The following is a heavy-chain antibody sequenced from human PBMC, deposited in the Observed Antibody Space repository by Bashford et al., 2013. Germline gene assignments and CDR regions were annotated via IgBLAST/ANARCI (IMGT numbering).Heavy chain of an antibody. D-gene: IGHD4-17*01. CDR2: ISGSSGST. CDR1: GFIFDNFA. V-gene: IGHV3-23*01. CDR3: AKRWRVNGEVPTVWDV. J-gene: IGHJ6*01. Sequence: GSLRLSCAASGFIFDNFAMSWVRQAPGKGLEWVSAISGSSGSTYYADSVRGRFTISRDNSKNTLYLQMSSLRVEDTAVYYCAKRWRVNGEVPTVWDVWGPKGPRSPSPQ.